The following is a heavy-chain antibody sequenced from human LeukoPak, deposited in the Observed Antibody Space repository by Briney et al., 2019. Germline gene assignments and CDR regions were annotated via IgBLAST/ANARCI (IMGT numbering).Heavy chain of an antibody. CDR3: ARETSLVGYSGGLGFNY. Sequence: SETLSLTCTVSGGSISSGGYYWSWIRQPPGKGLEWIGHFYDGGSTNYNPSLKSRVIISVDTSKSQFSLKLSSVTAADTAVYYCARETSLVGYSGGLGFNYWGQGTLVTVSS. D-gene: IGHD6-19*01. CDR1: GGSISSGGYY. V-gene: IGHV4-61*08. CDR2: FYDGGST. J-gene: IGHJ4*02.